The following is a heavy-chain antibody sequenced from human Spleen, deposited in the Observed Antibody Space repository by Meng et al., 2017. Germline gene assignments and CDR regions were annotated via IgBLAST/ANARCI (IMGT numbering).Heavy chain of an antibody. CDR3: ARTTVTGYFDY. CDR1: GYXXITYA. J-gene: IGHJ4*02. V-gene: IGHV1-3*01. Sequence: LVEAGAEVKTPVSSMKVSCKPFGYXXITYAMHLVRQAPGQRLEWMGWISAANGNTKYSQKYQGRVTITRDTSANTAYMELSSLRSEDTAFYYCARTTVTGYFDYWGQGTLVTVSS. D-gene: IGHD2-21*02. CDR2: ISAANGNT.